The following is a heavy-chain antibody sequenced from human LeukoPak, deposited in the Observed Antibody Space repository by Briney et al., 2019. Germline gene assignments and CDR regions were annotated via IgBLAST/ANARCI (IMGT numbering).Heavy chain of an antibody. V-gene: IGHV4-59*01. D-gene: IGHD6-13*01. CDR2: IYYSGST. CDR1: GGSISSYY. CDR3: ARGGEYSSSWYGPDFDY. Sequence: SETLSLTCTVSGGSISSYYWSWIRQPPGKGLEWIGYIYYSGSTNYNPSLKSRVTISVDTSKNQFSLKLSSVTAADTAVYYCARGGEYSSSWYGPDFDYWGQGTLVTVSS. J-gene: IGHJ4*02.